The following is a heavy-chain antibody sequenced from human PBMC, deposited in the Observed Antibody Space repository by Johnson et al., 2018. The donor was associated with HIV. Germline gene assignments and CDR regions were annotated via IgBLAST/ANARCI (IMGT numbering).Heavy chain of an antibody. CDR3: ARAPPAPYGDYGAFDI. V-gene: IGHV3-15*01. CDR1: GFTFSNAW. D-gene: IGHD4-17*01. Sequence: VQLVESGGGLVKPGGSLRLSCAASGFTFSNAWMSWVRQAPGKGLEWVGRIKSKTDGGTTDYAAPVKGRFTISRDDSKNTLYLQMNSLKTEDTAVYFCARAPPAPYGDYGAFDIWGQGTMVTVSS. CDR2: IKSKTDGGTT. J-gene: IGHJ3*02.